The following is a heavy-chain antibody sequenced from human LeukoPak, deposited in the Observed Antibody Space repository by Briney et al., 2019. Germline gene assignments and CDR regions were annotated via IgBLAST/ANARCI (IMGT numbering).Heavy chain of an antibody. CDR3: AREPYRGQFDY. CDR2: IIPIFGTA. Sequence: ASVKVSCKASGGTFSSYAISWVRQAPGQGLEWMGGIIPIFGTANYAQKFQVRVTITTDESTSTAYMELSSLRSEDTAVYYCAREPYRGQFDYWGQGTLVTVSS. V-gene: IGHV1-69*05. CDR1: GGTFSSYA. J-gene: IGHJ4*02. D-gene: IGHD1-14*01.